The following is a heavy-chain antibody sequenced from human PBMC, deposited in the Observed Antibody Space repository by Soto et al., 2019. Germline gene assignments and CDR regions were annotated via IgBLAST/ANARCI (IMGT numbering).Heavy chain of an antibody. D-gene: IGHD2-2*01. CDR1: GFTFSSYG. CDR2: ISYDGSNK. Sequence: QVQLVKSGGGVVQPGRSLRLSCAASGFTFSSYGMHWVRQAPGKGLEWVAVISYDGSNKYYADSVKGRFTISRDNSKNTLYLQMNSLRAEDTAVYYCAKELRTRYFDLWGRGTLVTVSS. J-gene: IGHJ2*01. CDR3: AKELRTRYFDL. V-gene: IGHV3-30*18.